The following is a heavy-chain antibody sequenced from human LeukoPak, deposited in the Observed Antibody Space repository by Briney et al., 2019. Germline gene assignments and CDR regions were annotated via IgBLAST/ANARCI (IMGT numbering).Heavy chain of an antibody. Sequence: GGSVRLSCAASGFTFREDYMNWIRQAPGKGLEWIAYISRSTRILYYADSVRGRFTISRDNAKKSLYLQMNSLTVEDTAMYYCARRDYDAFDIWGQGTMVTVSS. J-gene: IGHJ3*02. CDR3: ARRDYDAFDI. V-gene: IGHV3-11*01. CDR2: ISRSTRIL. D-gene: IGHD3-16*01. CDR1: GFTFREDY.